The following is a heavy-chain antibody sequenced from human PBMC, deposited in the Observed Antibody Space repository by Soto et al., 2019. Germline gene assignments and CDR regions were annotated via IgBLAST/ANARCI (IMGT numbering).Heavy chain of an antibody. CDR2: ISSSSSYI. D-gene: IGHD2-21*02. CDR3: ARAPSDVVTNG. CDR1: GFTFSSYS. Sequence: GSLRLSCAASGFTFSSYSMNWVRQAPGKGLEWVSYISSSSSYIYYADSVKSRLNISRKNAKNSLYLQMNSLRAEDMAVYYCARAPSDVVTNGWDQGTMVTVSS. V-gene: IGHV3-21*01. J-gene: IGHJ3*01.